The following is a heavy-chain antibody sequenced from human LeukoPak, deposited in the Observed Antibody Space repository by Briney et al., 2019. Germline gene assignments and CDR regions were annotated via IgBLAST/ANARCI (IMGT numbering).Heavy chain of an antibody. V-gene: IGHV3-33*01. CDR2: IWYDGSNK. Sequence: GGSLRFSCAASGFTFSSYGMHWVRQAPGKGLEWVAVIWYDGSNKYYADSVKGRFTISRDNSKNTLYLQMNSLRAEDTAVYYCARDPGGSYYGTNEGVFDYWGQGTLVTVSS. CDR3: ARDPGGSYYGTNEGVFDY. CDR1: GFTFSSYG. D-gene: IGHD3-10*01. J-gene: IGHJ4*02.